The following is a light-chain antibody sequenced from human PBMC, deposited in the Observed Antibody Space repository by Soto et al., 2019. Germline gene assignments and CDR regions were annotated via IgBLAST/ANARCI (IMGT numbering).Light chain of an antibody. CDR2: GAS. J-gene: IGKJ1*01. Sequence: EIVLTPSPGTLSFSPGERGNLSCGPSQSVSSSYLAWYQQKPGQAPRLLIYGASSRATGIPDRFSGSGSGTDFTLTISSLEPEDFAIYYCQQRSKMPLTIGHGTKVDIK. V-gene: IGKV3D-20*02. CDR3: QQRSKMPLT. CDR1: QSVSSSY.